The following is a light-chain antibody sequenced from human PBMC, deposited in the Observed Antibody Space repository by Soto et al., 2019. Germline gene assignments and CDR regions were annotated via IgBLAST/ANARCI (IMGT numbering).Light chain of an antibody. J-gene: IGKJ1*01. CDR1: QSVSNNY. CDR2: GAS. CDR3: QQYGISGT. V-gene: IGKV3-20*01. Sequence: EIVLTQSPGTLSLSPGERSTLSCRASQSVSNNYLAWYQQKPGQAPRLLIYGASNKATGIPDRFSGSGSGTDFTLTISRLEPEDFAVYYCQQYGISGTFGQGNKVEIK.